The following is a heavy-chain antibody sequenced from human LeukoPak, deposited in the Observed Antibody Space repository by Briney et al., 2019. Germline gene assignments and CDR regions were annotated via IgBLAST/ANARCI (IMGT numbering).Heavy chain of an antibody. CDR1: GGSFSGYY. Sequence: PSETLSLTCAVYGGSFSGYYWSWIRQPPGKGLEWIGEINHSGSTNYNPSLKSRVTISVDTSKNQFSLKLSSVTAADTAVYYCARVDYGAGGFDYWGQGTLVTVS. CDR3: ARVDYGAGGFDY. J-gene: IGHJ4*02. V-gene: IGHV4-34*01. D-gene: IGHD4-17*01. CDR2: INHSGST.